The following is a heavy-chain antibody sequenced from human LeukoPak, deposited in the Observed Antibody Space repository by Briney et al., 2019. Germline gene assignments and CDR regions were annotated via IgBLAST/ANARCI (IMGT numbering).Heavy chain of an antibody. V-gene: IGHV4-61*08. J-gene: IGHJ6*02. Sequence: TPSETLSLTCTVSGGSISSGGYYWTWIRQHPGKGLEWIGYIYYSGSTNYNPSLKSRVTISVDTSKNQFSPKLSSVTAADTAVYYCARDGQQQYYYYGMDVWGQGTTVTVSS. CDR3: ARDGQQQYYYYGMDV. D-gene: IGHD6-13*01. CDR2: IYYSGST. CDR1: GGSISSGGYY.